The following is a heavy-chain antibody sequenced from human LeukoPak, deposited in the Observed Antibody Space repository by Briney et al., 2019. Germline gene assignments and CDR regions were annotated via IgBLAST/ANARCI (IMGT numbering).Heavy chain of an antibody. Sequence: GGSLRLSCAASGFTFSSYAMSWVRQAPGKGLEWVSGISGSGGSTYYADSVKGRFTIFRDNSKNTLYLQMNSLRAEDTAVYYCAKCSGGSCYTGRYFDYWGQGTLVTVSS. CDR1: GFTFSSYA. V-gene: IGHV3-23*01. CDR2: ISGSGGST. J-gene: IGHJ4*02. D-gene: IGHD2-15*01. CDR3: AKCSGGSCYTGRYFDY.